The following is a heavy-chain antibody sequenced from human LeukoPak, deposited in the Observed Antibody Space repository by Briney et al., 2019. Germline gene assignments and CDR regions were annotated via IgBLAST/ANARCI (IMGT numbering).Heavy chain of an antibody. CDR3: ARARIATATTYYFDY. CDR1: GFTFSSYA. CDR2: ISYDGSNK. Sequence: PGGSLRLSCAASGFTFSSYAMHWVRQAPGKGLEWVAVISYDGSNKYYADSVKGRFTISRDNSKNTLYLQMSSLRAEDTAVYYFARARIATATTYYFDYWGQGTLVTVSS. V-gene: IGHV3-30-3*01. D-gene: IGHD1-1*01. J-gene: IGHJ4*02.